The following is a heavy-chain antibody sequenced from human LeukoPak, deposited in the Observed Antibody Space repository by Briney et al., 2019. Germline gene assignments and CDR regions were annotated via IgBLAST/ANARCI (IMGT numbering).Heavy chain of an antibody. J-gene: IGHJ6*02. D-gene: IGHD6-13*01. Sequence: PGGSLRLSCAASGFTFSSYWMSWVRQAAGKGLEWVANIKQDGSEKYYVDSVKGRFTISRDNAKNSLYLQMNSLRAEDTAVYYCARDSSSWLRYYYYGMDVWGQGTTVTVSS. V-gene: IGHV3-7*01. CDR3: ARDSSSWLRYYYYGMDV. CDR1: GFTFSSYW. CDR2: IKQDGSEK.